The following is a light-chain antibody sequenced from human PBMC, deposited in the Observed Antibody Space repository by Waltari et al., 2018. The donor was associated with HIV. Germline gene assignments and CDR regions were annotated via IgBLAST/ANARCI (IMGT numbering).Light chain of an antibody. V-gene: IGLV1-44*01. J-gene: IGLJ2*01. CDR2: SNN. Sequence: QSVLTQTPSLSGTPGPRVTISCSGGYSNIGSTTVNWYQQFPGTAPRLLLYSNNQRPSGVPDRFSGSKSGTSASLVISELQSQDEADYHCAAWDDSLHGELFGGGTKLTVL. CDR1: YSNIGSTT. CDR3: AAWDDSLHGEL.